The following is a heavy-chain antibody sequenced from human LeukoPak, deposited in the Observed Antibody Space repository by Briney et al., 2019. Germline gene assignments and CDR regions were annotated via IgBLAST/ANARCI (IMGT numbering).Heavy chain of an antibody. Sequence: PGGSLRLSCTASGFTFGDYAMSWVRQAPGKGLEWVGFIRSKAYGGTTEYAASVKGRFTISRDDSKSIAYLQMNSLKTEDTAVYYCTRPTGYCSSTSCQGVHNYFDYWGQGTLVTVSS. CDR1: GFTFGDYA. V-gene: IGHV3-49*04. D-gene: IGHD2-2*01. CDR2: IRSKAYGGTT. J-gene: IGHJ4*02. CDR3: TRPTGYCSSTSCQGVHNYFDY.